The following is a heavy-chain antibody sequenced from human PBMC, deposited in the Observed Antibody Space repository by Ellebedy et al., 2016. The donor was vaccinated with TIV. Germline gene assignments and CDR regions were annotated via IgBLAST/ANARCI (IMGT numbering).Heavy chain of an antibody. CDR1: GGSFSRSA. V-gene: IGHV1-69*13. Sequence: ASVKVSCKGSGGSFSRSAINWVRQAPGQGLEWMGGIHPTFGPTTYAQKFQGRVMITADESTSTAYMELSSLTSADTAVYYCAQAPLFAEIKLLGMDVWGQGTTVTVSS. CDR3: AQAPLFAEIKLLGMDV. D-gene: IGHD2-21*01. J-gene: IGHJ6*02. CDR2: IHPTFGPT.